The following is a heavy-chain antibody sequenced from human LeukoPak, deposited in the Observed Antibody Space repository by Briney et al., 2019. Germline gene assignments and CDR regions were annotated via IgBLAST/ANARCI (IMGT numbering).Heavy chain of an antibody. J-gene: IGHJ6*04. V-gene: IGHV1-2*06. D-gene: IGHD5-18*01. Sequence: ASVKVSCKASGYTFTGNYMHWVRQAPGQGLEWMGRINPNSGGTNYAQKLQGRVSMTTDTSISTGYMELRRLRSDDTAVYYCARRPWLDVWGKGTTVTVSS. CDR3: ARRPWLDV. CDR1: GYTFTGNY. CDR2: INPNSGGT.